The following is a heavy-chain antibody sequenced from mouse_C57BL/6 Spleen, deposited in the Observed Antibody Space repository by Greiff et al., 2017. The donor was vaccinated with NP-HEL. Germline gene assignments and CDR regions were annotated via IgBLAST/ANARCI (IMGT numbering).Heavy chain of an antibody. J-gene: IGHJ1*03. D-gene: IGHD2-2*01. CDR1: GYTFTNYW. V-gene: IGHV1-63*01. CDR3: ARMVTTTYWYFDV. CDR2: IYPGGGYT. Sequence: VQLQQSGAELVRPGTSVKMSCKASGYTFTNYWIGWAKQRPGHGLEWIGGIYPGGGYTNYNEKFKGKATLTADKSSSTAYMQFSSLTSEDSAIYYCARMVTTTYWYFDVWGTGTTVTVSS.